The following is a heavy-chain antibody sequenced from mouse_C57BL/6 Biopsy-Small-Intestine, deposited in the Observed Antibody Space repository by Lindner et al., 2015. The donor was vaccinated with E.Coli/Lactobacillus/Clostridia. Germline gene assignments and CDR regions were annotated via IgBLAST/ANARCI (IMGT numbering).Heavy chain of an antibody. CDR2: IAPEDGET. Sequence: EVQLQESGAELVKPGASVKLSCTASGFNIKDYYMHWVKRMTEQGLEWIGRIAPEDGETIYDPKFQGKATITADTSSNTAYLQLSSLTSEDTAVYYCSRNDNYAAWFAYWGQGTLVTVSA. V-gene: IGHV14-2*01. D-gene: IGHD2-12*01. CDR3: SRNDNYAAWFAY. CDR1: GFNIKDYY. J-gene: IGHJ3*01.